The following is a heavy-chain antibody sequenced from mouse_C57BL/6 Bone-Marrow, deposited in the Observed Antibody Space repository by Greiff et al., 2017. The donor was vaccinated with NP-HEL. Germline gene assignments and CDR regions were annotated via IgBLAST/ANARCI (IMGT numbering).Heavy chain of an antibody. V-gene: IGHV5-6*01. D-gene: IGHD2-4*01. Sequence: EVQRVEYGGDLVKPGGSLKLSCAASGFTFSSYGMSWVRQTPDKRLEWVATISSGGSYTYYPDSVKGRFTISRDNAKNTLYLQMSSLKSEDTAMYYCARQNDYDGAYWGQGTLVTVSA. CDR3: ARQNDYDGAY. J-gene: IGHJ3*01. CDR2: ISSGGSYT. CDR1: GFTFSSYG.